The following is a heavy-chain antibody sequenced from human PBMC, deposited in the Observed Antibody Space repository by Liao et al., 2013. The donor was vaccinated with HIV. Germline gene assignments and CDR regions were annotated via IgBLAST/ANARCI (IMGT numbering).Heavy chain of an antibody. Sequence: QLQLQESGPGLVKPSETLSLTCTVSGGSISSSSYYWGWIRQPPGKGRGVDWEVSITVGVTNYNPSLKSRVTISVDTSKNQFSLNLRSVTAADTAVYYCARTTPLEWKGRYHYYYYMDVWGKGPRSPSP. CDR2: SITVGVT. J-gene: IGHJ6*03. V-gene: IGHV4-39*07. CDR3: ARTTPLEWKGRYHYYYYMDV. CDR1: GGSISSSSYY. D-gene: IGHD3-3*01.